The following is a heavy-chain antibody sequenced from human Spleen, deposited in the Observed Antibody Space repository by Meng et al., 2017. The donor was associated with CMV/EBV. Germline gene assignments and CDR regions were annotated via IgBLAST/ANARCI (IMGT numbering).Heavy chain of an antibody. J-gene: IGHJ6*02. Sequence: GGSLRLSCAASGFTFSNYWMSWVRQAPGKGLEWVANIKKDGREKYYVDSVKGRFTNSKDNPKNSLLLQMNSPRAEDTAVYYFARLCGHGSSISPSVQYYGMDVWGQGTTVTVSS. D-gene: IGHD2-2*01. V-gene: IGHV3-7*01. CDR3: ARLCGHGSSISPSVQYYGMDV. CDR2: IKKDGREK. CDR1: GFTFSNYW.